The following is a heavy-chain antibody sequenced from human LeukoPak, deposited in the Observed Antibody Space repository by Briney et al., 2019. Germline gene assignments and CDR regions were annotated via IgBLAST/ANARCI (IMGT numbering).Heavy chain of an antibody. Sequence: QPGGSLRLSCAASGFTFSSYEMNWVRQAPGKGLEWVSYISSSGSTIYYADSVKGRFTISRDNAKNSLYLQMNSLRAEDTAVYYCAREGGGRYCSSTSCLGLNYWGQGTLVTVSS. CDR1: GFTFSSYE. CDR3: AREGGGRYCSSTSCLGLNY. J-gene: IGHJ4*02. V-gene: IGHV3-48*03. CDR2: ISSSGSTI. D-gene: IGHD2-2*01.